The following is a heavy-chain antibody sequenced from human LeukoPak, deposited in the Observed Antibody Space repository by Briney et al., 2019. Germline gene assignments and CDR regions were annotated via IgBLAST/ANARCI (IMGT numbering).Heavy chain of an antibody. D-gene: IGHD2-21*02. Sequence: ASVKVSCKASGYTFTSYYMHWVRQAPGQRLEWMGIINPSGGSTSYAQKFQGRVTMTRDTSTSTVYMELSSLRSEDTAVYYCARDGGELAYCGGDCYSWYFDLWGRGTLVTVSS. CDR2: INPSGGST. CDR3: ARDGGELAYCGGDCYSWYFDL. V-gene: IGHV1-46*01. CDR1: GYTFTSYY. J-gene: IGHJ2*01.